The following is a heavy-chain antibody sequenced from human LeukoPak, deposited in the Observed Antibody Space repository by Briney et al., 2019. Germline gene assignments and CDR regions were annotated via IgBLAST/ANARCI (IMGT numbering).Heavy chain of an antibody. CDR1: GFTFSSYS. Sequence: GGSLRLPCAASGFTFSSYSMNWVRQAPGKGLEWVSYISSSSTIYYADSVKGRFTISRDNAKNSLYLQMNSLRAEDTAVYYCARAYSSSSGYYYYMDVWGKGTTVTVSS. D-gene: IGHD6-6*01. J-gene: IGHJ6*03. CDR3: ARAYSSSSGYYYYMDV. V-gene: IGHV3-48*04. CDR2: ISSSSTI.